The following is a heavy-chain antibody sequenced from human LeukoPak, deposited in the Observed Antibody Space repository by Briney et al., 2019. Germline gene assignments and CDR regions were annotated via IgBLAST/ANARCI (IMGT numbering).Heavy chain of an antibody. CDR2: INNNTGNP. CDR1: GHTFTSYA. J-gene: IGHJ4*02. V-gene: IGHV7-4-1*02. CDR3: YSSSVPFIAKRDF. D-gene: IGHD3-22*01. Sequence: ASVTVSCKASGHTFTSYAMNWVRQAPGQGLEWMGCINNNTGNPTYAQGFTGRFVFSLDKSHSTAYLQIRRLKDEATDVSYCYSSSVPFIAKRDFWGQGTLVTVSS.